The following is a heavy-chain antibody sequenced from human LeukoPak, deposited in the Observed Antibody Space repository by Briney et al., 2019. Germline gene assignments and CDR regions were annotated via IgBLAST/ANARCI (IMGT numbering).Heavy chain of an antibody. CDR3: ASFGIAAAASFDH. V-gene: IGHV1-46*01. CDR1: GYTFTSYY. D-gene: IGHD6-13*01. J-gene: IGHJ4*02. Sequence: ASVKVSCKASGYTFTSYYMHWVRQAPGQGLEWMGIINPSGGSTSYAQKFQGRVTMTRDTSMSTVYMELSSLRSEDTAVYYCASFGIAAAASFDHWGQGTLVTVSS. CDR2: INPSGGST.